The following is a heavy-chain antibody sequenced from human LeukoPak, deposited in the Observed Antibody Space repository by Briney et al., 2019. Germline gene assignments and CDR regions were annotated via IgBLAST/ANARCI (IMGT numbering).Heavy chain of an antibody. Sequence: GGSLRLSCAASGITFSRFWMSWVRQAPGKGLQWVANINQDGSEKHYVDSVKGRFTISRDNAENSLYLQMNSLRAEDTAVYYCTTDYGSSISSYYYYGMDVWGQGTTVTVSS. CDR2: INQDGSEK. CDR1: GITFSRFW. V-gene: IGHV3-7*03. D-gene: IGHD2-21*01. CDR3: TTDYGSSISSYYYYGMDV. J-gene: IGHJ6*02.